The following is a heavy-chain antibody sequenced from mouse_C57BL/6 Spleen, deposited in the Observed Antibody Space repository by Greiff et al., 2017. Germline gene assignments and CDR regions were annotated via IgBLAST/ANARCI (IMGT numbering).Heavy chain of an antibody. V-gene: IGHV1-26*01. J-gene: IGHJ4*01. Sequence: VQLQQSGPELVKPGASVKISCKASGYTFTDYYMNWVKQSHGKSLEWIGDINPNNGGTSYNQKFKGKATLTVDKSSSTAYMELRSLTSEDSAVYYCAVGYYGSSFYAMDYWGQGTSVTVSS. D-gene: IGHD1-1*01. CDR1: GYTFTDYY. CDR3: AVGYYGSSFYAMDY. CDR2: INPNNGGT.